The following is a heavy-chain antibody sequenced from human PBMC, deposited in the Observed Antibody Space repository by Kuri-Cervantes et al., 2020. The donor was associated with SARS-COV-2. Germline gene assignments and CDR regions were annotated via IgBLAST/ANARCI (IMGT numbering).Heavy chain of an antibody. J-gene: IGHJ4*02. CDR3: ARDHYLNWGSSYPNMIG. Sequence: GESLKISCAASGFTFSDYYMNWIRQAPGKGLEWVSYISSSGVTKHYADSVKGRFTISRDNAKNSLYLQMNSLRAEDTAVYYCARDHYLNWGSSYPNMIGWGQGTLVTVSS. V-gene: IGHV3-11*04. CDR1: GFTFSDYY. CDR2: ISSSGVTK. D-gene: IGHD7-27*01.